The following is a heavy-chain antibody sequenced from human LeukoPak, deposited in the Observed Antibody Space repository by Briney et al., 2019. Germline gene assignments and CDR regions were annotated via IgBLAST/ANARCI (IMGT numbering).Heavy chain of an antibody. J-gene: IGHJ4*02. Sequence: GGSLRLSCTGSGFTFGDYAMNRVRQAPGKGLEWVGFIRSKKYGGTTEYAASVKGRFTISRDDSKSIAYLQMNSLKTEDTAVYYCTRVIVATKDYWGQGTLVTVSS. CDR3: TRVIVATKDY. V-gene: IGHV3-49*04. D-gene: IGHD5-12*01. CDR2: IRSKKYGGTT. CDR1: GFTFGDYA.